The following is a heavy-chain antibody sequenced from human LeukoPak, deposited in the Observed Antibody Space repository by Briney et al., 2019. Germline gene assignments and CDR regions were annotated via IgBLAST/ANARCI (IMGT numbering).Heavy chain of an antibody. J-gene: IGHJ3*02. CDR3: AKDRGWNSFDI. D-gene: IGHD1-7*01. CDR2: IKQDGSQK. Sequence: GGSLRLSCAASGFIFSNYWMSWVRQTPGKGLEWVSNIKQDGSQKYYVDSVKGRFTIFRDNAENSLYLQMNSLRAEDTAVYYCAKDRGWNSFDIWGQGTMVTVSS. CDR1: GFIFSNYW. V-gene: IGHV3-7*04.